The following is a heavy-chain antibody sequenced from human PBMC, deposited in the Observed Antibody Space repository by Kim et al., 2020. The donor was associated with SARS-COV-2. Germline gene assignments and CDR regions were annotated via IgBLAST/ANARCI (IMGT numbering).Heavy chain of an antibody. CDR2: ISGSGGST. J-gene: IGHJ6*02. Sequence: GGSLRLSCAASGFTFSSYAMSWVRQAPGKGLEWVSAISGSGGSTYYADSVKGRFTISRDNSKNTLYLQMNSLRAEDTAVYYCAKVGRPRLRFLEWSLGGMDVWGQGTTVTVSS. CDR1: GFTFSSYA. CDR3: AKVGRPRLRFLEWSLGGMDV. V-gene: IGHV3-23*01. D-gene: IGHD3-3*01.